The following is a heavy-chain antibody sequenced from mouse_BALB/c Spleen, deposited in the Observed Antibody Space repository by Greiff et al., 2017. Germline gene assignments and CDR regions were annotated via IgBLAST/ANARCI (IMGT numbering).Heavy chain of an antibody. CDR1: GYAFTNYL. CDR2: INPGSGGT. D-gene: IGHD2-4*01. Sequence: VQLKQSGAELVRPGTSVKVSCKASGYAFTNYLIEWVKQRPGQGLEWIGVINPGSGGTNYNEKFKGKATLTADKSSSTAYMQLSSLTSDDSAVYFCARQIYYDYDAAYWGQGTLVTVSA. V-gene: IGHV1-54*03. CDR3: ARQIYYDYDAAY. J-gene: IGHJ3*01.